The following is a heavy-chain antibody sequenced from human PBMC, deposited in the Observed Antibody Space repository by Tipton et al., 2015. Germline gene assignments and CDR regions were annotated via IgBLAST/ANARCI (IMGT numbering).Heavy chain of an antibody. CDR2: ISYSGST. V-gene: IGHV4-61*01. CDR3: ARFRFDYFDY. Sequence: TLSLTCTVSGGSVSTSNYYWGWIRQSPGKGLEWIGYISYSGSTHYNPSLKRRVTISLDTSKNQFSLTLNSVTAADTAVYYCARFRFDYFDYWGHGTLVTVSS. D-gene: IGHD3-3*01. CDR1: GGSVSTSNYY. J-gene: IGHJ4*01.